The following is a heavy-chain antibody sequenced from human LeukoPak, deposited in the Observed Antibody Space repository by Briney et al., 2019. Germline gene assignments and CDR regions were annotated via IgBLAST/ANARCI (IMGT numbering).Heavy chain of an antibody. CDR1: GGSISSYY. D-gene: IGHD2-15*01. Sequence: SETLSLTCTVSGGSISSYYWSWIRQPPGKRLEWIGYIYYSGSTYYNPSLRSRVTISVDTSKNQFSLKLSSVTAADTAVYYCARGRYCSGGSCSYYYYYYMDVWGKGTTVTVSS. V-gene: IGHV4-59*12. CDR3: ARGRYCSGGSCSYYYYYYMDV. CDR2: IYYSGST. J-gene: IGHJ6*03.